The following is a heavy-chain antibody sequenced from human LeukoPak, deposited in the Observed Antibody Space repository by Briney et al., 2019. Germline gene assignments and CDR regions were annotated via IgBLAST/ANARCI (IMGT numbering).Heavy chain of an antibody. Sequence: GGSLRLSCAPSGFTFSSSNMHWVRQSPGKGLEWLALISYDGTKTYYAESVKGRFTVSRDNSKNMLYLQMNSLRAEDTAVYYCAKIQGYFDYWGQGTLVTVSS. CDR2: ISYDGTKT. CDR1: GFTFSSSN. J-gene: IGHJ4*02. V-gene: IGHV3-30*04. D-gene: IGHD1-1*01. CDR3: AKIQGYFDY.